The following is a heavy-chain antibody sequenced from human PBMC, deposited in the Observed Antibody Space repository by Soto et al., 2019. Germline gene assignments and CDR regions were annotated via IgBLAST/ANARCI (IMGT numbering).Heavy chain of an antibody. D-gene: IGHD2-15*01. V-gene: IGHV3-30*18. J-gene: IGHJ1*01. CDR3: AKGVVVANTYFQH. Sequence: QVQLVESGGGVVQPGRSLRLSCAASGFTFSSYGMHWVRQAPGKGLEWVAVISYDGSDKYYADSVKGRFTISRDNSNKTLYLQMDSLRAEDTGVYYCAKGVVVANTYFQHWGQGTLVTVSS. CDR1: GFTFSSYG. CDR2: ISYDGSDK.